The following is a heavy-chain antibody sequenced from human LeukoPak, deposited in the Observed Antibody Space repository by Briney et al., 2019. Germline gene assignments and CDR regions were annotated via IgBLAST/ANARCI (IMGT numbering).Heavy chain of an antibody. CDR3: ARDQVLRYFDWLLPDAFDI. Sequence: SETLSLTCTVSGGSISSRSYYWGWIRQPPGKGLEWIGSIYYSGSTYYNPSLKSRVTISVDTSKNQFSLKLSSVTAADTAVYYCARDQVLRYFDWLLPDAFDIWGQGTMVTVSS. D-gene: IGHD3-9*01. J-gene: IGHJ3*02. CDR2: IYYSGST. CDR1: GGSISSRSYY. V-gene: IGHV4-39*07.